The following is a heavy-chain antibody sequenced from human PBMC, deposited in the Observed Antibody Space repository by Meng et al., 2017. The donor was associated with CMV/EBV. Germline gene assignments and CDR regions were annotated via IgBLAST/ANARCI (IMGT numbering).Heavy chain of an antibody. J-gene: IGHJ5*02. Sequence: SETLSLTCAVYGGSFSGYYWSWIRQPPGKGLEWIGEINHSGSTNYNPSLKSRVTISVDTSKNQFSLKLSSVTAADTAVYYCARTIVVVPAAIGENWFDPWGQGTLVTVSS. CDR2: INHSGST. D-gene: IGHD2-2*01. V-gene: IGHV4-34*01. CDR3: ARTIVVVPAAIGENWFDP. CDR1: GGSFSGYY.